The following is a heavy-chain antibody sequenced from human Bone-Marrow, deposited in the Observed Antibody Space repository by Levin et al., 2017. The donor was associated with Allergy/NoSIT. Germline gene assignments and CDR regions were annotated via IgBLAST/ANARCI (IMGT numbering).Heavy chain of an antibody. D-gene: IGHD4-17*01. CDR1: GGSISSGDYY. Sequence: PSETLSLTCTVSGGSISSGDYYWSWIRQPPGKGLEWIGYIYYSGNTYYNPSLKSRVTILRDTSKNQFSLNLSSVTAADTAVYYCARGLGPYGDYATGGDWGQGTRVTVSS. J-gene: IGHJ4*02. CDR2: IYYSGNT. V-gene: IGHV4-30-4*01. CDR3: ARGLGPYGDYATGGD.